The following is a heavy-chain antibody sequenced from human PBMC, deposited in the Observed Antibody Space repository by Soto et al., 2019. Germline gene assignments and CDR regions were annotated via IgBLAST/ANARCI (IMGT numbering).Heavy chain of an antibody. V-gene: IGHV4-30-2*01. CDR3: ARGGYSVVVPAGQRGKHQGFDR. Sequence: SETLSLTCAVSGGSISSGGYSWSWIRQPPGKGLEWIGYIYHSGSTYYNPSLKSRVTISVDRSTNQFSLKLSSVTAADTAVYYWARGGYSVVVPAGQRGKHQGFDRWGQGTLVTVSS. CDR2: IYHSGST. J-gene: IGHJ5*02. D-gene: IGHD2-2*01. CDR1: GGSISSGGYS.